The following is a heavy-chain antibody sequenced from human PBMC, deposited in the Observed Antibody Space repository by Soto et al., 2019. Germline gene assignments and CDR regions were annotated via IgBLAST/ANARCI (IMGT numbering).Heavy chain of an antibody. J-gene: IGHJ4*02. CDR1: GGSISSSNW. CDR2: IYHSGST. V-gene: IGHV4-4*02. CDR3: ARAHLYYYDSSGYYYFDY. D-gene: IGHD3-22*01. Sequence: SETLSLTCAVSGGSISSSNWWSFFRQPPGKGLEWIGEIYHSGSTNYNPSLKSRVTISVDKSKNQFSLKLSSVTAADTAVYYCARAHLYYYDSSGYYYFDYWGQGTLVTVSS.